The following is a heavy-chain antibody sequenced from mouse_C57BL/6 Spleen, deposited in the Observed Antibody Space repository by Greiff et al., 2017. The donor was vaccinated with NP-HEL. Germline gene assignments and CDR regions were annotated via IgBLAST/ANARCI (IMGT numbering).Heavy chain of an antibody. V-gene: IGHV1-54*01. CDR2: INPGSGGT. D-gene: IGHD1-1*01. CDR1: GYAFTNYL. Sequence: QVQLKESGAELVRPGTSVKVSCKASGYAFTNYLIEWVKQRPGQGLEWIGVINPGSGGTNYNEKFKGKATLTADKSSSTAYMQLSSLTSEDSAVYFCARGHYYGSSYMAYWGQGTLVTVSA. J-gene: IGHJ3*01. CDR3: ARGHYYGSSYMAY.